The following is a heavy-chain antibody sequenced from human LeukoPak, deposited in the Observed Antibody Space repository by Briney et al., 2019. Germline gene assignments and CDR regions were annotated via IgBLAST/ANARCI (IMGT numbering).Heavy chain of an antibody. J-gene: IGHJ5*01. V-gene: IGHV3-30*02. D-gene: IGHD2-15*01. CDR3: ARARGTYSNALDS. CDR2: IRSDGSNE. Sequence: GGSLRPSCVASEFTFSNYGMHWVRQAPGKGLEWVALIRSDGSNEYYEDSVKGRFTISRDNSKNILYLQMNSLRAEDTAVYYCARARGTYSNALDSWGQGSLVTVSS. CDR1: EFTFSNYG.